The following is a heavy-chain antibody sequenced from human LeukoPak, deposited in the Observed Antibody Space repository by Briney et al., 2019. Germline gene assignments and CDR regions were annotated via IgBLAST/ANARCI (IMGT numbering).Heavy chain of an antibody. CDR2: ISAYNGNT. CDR1: GYTFTSYG. Sequence: VASVKVSCKASGYTFTSYGISWVRQASGQGLEWMGWISAYNGNTNYAQKFQGRVTMTRDTSISTAYMELSRLRSDDTAVYYCAREAYSSSSVIDYWGQGTLVTVSS. CDR3: AREAYSSSSVIDY. J-gene: IGHJ4*02. D-gene: IGHD6-6*01. V-gene: IGHV1-18*01.